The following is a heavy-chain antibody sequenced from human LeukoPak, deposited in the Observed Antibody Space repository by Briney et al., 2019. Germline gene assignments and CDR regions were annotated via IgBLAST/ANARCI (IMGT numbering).Heavy chain of an antibody. Sequence: SETLSLTCTVSGGSISSSSYYWGWIRQPPGMGLEWIGSIYYGGDTYYNPSLKSRVIISVYTSRNQFFLHLRSVTAADTAVYDCARRLRFDWNGFDYWGQGPLVTVPS. V-gene: IGHV4-39*01. CDR1: GGSISSSSYY. J-gene: IGHJ4*02. CDR2: IYYGGDT. CDR3: ARRLRFDWNGFDY. D-gene: IGHD1-1*01.